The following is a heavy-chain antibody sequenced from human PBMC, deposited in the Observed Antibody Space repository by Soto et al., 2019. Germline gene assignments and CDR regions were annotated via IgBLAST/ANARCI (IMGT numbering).Heavy chain of an antibody. D-gene: IGHD3-3*01. Sequence: VASMKVSCKASGYTFTSYGMSWVRQAPGQGLEGMGWISAYNGNTNYAQKRQGRVTMTTDTSTSTAYMQLRRLRSDDTAAYYSVRDSASAGLKYAFCSGYPPYYYYYGMDAWGQGTTVTVSS. V-gene: IGHV1-18*01. CDR2: ISAYNGNT. J-gene: IGHJ6*02. CDR3: VRDSASAGLKYAFCSGYPPYYYYYGMDA. CDR1: GYTFTSYG.